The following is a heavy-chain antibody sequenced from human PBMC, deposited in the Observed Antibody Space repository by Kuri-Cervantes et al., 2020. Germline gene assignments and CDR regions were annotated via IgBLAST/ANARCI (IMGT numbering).Heavy chain of an antibody. Sequence: GGSLRLSCAASGFTFSSYDMHWVRQATGKGLEWVSAIGTAGDTYYPGSVKGRFTISRENAKNSLYLQMNSLRAGDTAVYYCARGNSYYDYVWGSYRPDYYYYYYMDVWGKGTTVTVSS. J-gene: IGHJ6*03. D-gene: IGHD3-16*02. CDR2: IGTAGDT. CDR1: GFTFSSYD. CDR3: ARGNSYYDYVWGSYRPDYYYYYYMDV. V-gene: IGHV3-13*01.